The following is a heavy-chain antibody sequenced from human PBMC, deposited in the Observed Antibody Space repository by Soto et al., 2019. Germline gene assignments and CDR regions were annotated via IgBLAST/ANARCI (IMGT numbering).Heavy chain of an antibody. CDR3: ARDPYSSSSGLEWFAP. J-gene: IGHJ5*02. V-gene: IGHV1-69*13. Sequence: GASVKVSCKASGGTFSSYAISWVRQAPGQGLEWMGGIIPIFGTANYAQKFQGRVTITADESTSTAYMELSSLRSEDTAVYYCARDPYSSSSGLEWFAPWGQGTLVTVSS. CDR2: IIPIFGTA. CDR1: GGTFSSYA. D-gene: IGHD6-6*01.